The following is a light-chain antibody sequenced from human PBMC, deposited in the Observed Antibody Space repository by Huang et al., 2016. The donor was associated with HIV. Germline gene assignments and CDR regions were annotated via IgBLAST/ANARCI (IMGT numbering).Light chain of an antibody. CDR3: QQRTNWPPLT. CDR1: QNLYSY. J-gene: IGKJ4*01. CDR2: DTS. Sequence: DIVLTQSPATLSLSPGERATLSCRASQNLYSYLAWYQQKPGHAPRLLIYDTSNRATGIPARFSGSRSWTDFTLTISSLEPEDFAVYYCQQRTNWPPLTFGGGTKVEIK. V-gene: IGKV3-11*01.